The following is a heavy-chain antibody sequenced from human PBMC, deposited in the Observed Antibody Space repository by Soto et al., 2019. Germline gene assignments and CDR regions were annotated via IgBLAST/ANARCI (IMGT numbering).Heavy chain of an antibody. V-gene: IGHV1-18*01. Sequence: ASVKVSCKASGYTFTSYGISWVRQAPGQGLEWMGWISAYNGNTNYAQKLQGRVTMTTDTSTSTAYMELRSLRADDTAVYYCARAPDRQIEAAGDTWGQGTMVTVSS. J-gene: IGHJ5*02. CDR3: ARAPDRQIEAAGDT. D-gene: IGHD6-13*01. CDR2: ISAYNGNT. CDR1: GYTFTSYG.